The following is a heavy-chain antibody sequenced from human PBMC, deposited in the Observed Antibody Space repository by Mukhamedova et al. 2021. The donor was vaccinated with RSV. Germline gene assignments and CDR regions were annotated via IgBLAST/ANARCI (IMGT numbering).Heavy chain of an antibody. V-gene: IGHV3-74*01. J-gene: IGHJ2*01. Sequence: VKGRFAISRDNAKNTLYLQMDSLRAEDTAVYYCASVGSTSPTRNWYSDPWGCGTLVTVSS. D-gene: IGHD2-2*01. CDR3: ASVGSTSPTRNWYSDP.